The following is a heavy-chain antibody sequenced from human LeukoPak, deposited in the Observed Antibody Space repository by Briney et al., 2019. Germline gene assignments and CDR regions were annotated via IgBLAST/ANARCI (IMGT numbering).Heavy chain of an antibody. CDR2: ISSDGGSP. V-gene: IGHV3-64*02. CDR3: ARADHDSGAYYADF. J-gene: IGHJ4*02. Sequence: SCKASGYTFTGYYMHWVRQAPGKGLEYVSAISSDGGSPYYADSVKGRFTISRDNSKNTLYLQMGSLRDEDTAVYYCARADHDSGAYYADFWGQGTLVTVSS. D-gene: IGHD3-22*01. CDR1: GYTFTGYY.